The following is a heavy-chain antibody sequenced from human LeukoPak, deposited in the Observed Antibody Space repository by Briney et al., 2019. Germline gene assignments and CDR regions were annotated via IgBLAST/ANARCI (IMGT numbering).Heavy chain of an antibody. CDR3: ARDPDAEGSDGI. Sequence: GGSLRLSCAASGFTVSSNYMSWVRQALGKGLEWVSVIYSGGSTYYADSVKGRFTISRDNSKNTLYLQMNSLRAEDTAVYYCARDPDAEGSDGIWGQGTMVTVSS. V-gene: IGHV3-66*01. CDR2: IYSGGST. J-gene: IGHJ3*02. CDR1: GFTVSSNY. D-gene: IGHD3-10*01.